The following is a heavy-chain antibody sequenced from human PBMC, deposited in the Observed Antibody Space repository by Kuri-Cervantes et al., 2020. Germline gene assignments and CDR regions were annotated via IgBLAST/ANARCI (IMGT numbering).Heavy chain of an antibody. D-gene: IGHD5-24*01. CDR1: GYSFTSYW. Sequence: KVSCKGSGYSFTSYWIGWVRQMPGKGLEWMGIIYPGDSDTRYSPSFQGQVTISADKSISTAYLQWSSLRASDTAMYYCARLEMATIDYWGQGTLVTVSS. CDR2: IYPGDSDT. V-gene: IGHV5-51*01. J-gene: IGHJ4*02. CDR3: ARLEMATIDY.